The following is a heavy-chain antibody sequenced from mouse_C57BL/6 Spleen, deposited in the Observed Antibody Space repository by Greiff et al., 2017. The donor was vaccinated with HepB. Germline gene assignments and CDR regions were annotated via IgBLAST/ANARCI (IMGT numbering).Heavy chain of an antibody. V-gene: IGHV1-52*01. CDR1: GYTFTSYW. J-gene: IGHJ1*03. CDR2: IDPSDSET. D-gene: IGHD1-1*01. CDR3: ARHYGSSYWYFDV. Sequence: VQLQQPGAELVRPGSSVKLSCKASGYTFTSYWMHWVKQRPIQGLEWIGNIDPSDSETHYNQKFKDKATLTVDKSSSTAYMQLSSLTSEDSAVYYCARHYGSSYWYFDVWGTGTTVTVSS.